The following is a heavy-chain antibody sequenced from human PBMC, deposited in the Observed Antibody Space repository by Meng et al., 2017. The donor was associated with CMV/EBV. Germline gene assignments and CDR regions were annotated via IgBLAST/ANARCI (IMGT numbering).Heavy chain of an antibody. CDR3: ARGARITMIVGGSYYYYYGMDV. CDR1: GGTFSSYA. Sequence: SVKVSCKASGGTFSSYAISWVRQAPGQGLEWVGGIIPIFGTANYAQKFQGRVAITTDESTTTAYMELSSLRSEDTAVFYCARGARITMIVGGSYYYYYGMDVWGQGTTVTVSS. D-gene: IGHD3-22*01. CDR2: IIPIFGTA. V-gene: IGHV1-69*05. J-gene: IGHJ6*02.